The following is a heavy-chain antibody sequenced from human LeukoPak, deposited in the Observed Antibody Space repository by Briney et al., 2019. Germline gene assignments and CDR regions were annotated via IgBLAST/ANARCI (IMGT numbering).Heavy chain of an antibody. J-gene: IGHJ3*02. CDR2: IKTDGSIT. CDR3: ARVLRYDNSGHDSFDI. V-gene: IGHV3-74*01. D-gene: IGHD3-22*01. Sequence: GGSLRLSCAASGFSFSVYWMHWVRQAPGKGPVWVSRIKTDGSITDYADFVKGRFTISRDNAKNTLNLQMNSLRAEDTAVYYCARVLRYDNSGHDSFDIWGQGTMVTVSS. CDR1: GFSFSVYW.